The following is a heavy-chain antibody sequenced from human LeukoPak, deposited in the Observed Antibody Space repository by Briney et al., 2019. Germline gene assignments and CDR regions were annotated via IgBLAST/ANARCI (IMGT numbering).Heavy chain of an antibody. Sequence: TSQTLSLTCTVSGDSITSGFYWGWIRQPPGKRLEWIGKISHLLNTSYNPSLNNRLTITADTSKNQFSLKLTSVTAADTAVYYGAKSSGGYRYGKRDYWGQGTLVTVSS. CDR3: AKSSGGYRYGKRDY. D-gene: IGHD5-18*01. CDR2: ISHLLNT. J-gene: IGHJ4*02. CDR1: GDSITSGFY. V-gene: IGHV4-38-2*02.